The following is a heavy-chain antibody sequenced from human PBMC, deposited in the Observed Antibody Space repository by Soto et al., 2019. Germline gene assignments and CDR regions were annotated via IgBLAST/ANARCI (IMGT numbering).Heavy chain of an antibody. CDR2: INAGNGNT. V-gene: IGHV1-3*01. D-gene: IGHD2-2*01. Sequence: ASVKVSCKASGYTFTSYAMHWVRQAPGQRLEWMGWINAGNGNTKYSQKFQGRVTITRDTSASTAYMELSSLRSEDTAVYYCARDLFIVVVPAARGNWFDPWGQGTLVTVSS. CDR1: GYTFTSYA. J-gene: IGHJ5*02. CDR3: ARDLFIVVVPAARGNWFDP.